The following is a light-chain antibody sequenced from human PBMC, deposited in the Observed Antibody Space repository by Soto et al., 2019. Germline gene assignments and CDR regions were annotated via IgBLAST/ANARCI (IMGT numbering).Light chain of an antibody. CDR3: TPYTTTSTYV. CDR1: STDVGGYDY. J-gene: IGLJ1*01. CDR2: EVT. Sequence: HSALTQPPTVSVPPGQSITISCTGTSTDVGGYDYVSWYQQHPGKAPKFMIYEVTNRPSGVSHRFSGSKSGNTASLTISGVQAEDEADYYCTPYTTTSTYVFGTGTKVTVL. V-gene: IGLV2-14*01.